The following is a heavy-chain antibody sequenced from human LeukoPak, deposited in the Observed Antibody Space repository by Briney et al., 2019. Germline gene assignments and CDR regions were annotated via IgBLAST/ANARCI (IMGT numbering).Heavy chain of an antibody. CDR1: GFTFSSYA. V-gene: IGHV3-30-3*01. Sequence: GGSLRLSCAASGFTFSSYAMHWVRQAPGKGLEWVAVISYDGSNKYYADSVKGRFTISRDNSKNTLYLQMNSLRAEDTAVYYCARAQVPIVVVPAAIDYWGQGTPVTVSS. CDR3: ARAQVPIVVVPAAIDY. CDR2: ISYDGSNK. J-gene: IGHJ4*02. D-gene: IGHD2-2*01.